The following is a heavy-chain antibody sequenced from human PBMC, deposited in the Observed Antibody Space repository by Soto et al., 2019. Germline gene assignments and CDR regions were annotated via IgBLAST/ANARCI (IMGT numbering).Heavy chain of an antibody. J-gene: IGHJ3*02. D-gene: IGHD3-22*01. CDR3: ARNYYDSSGYYSDGAFDI. CDR1: GFTFSDHY. Sequence: PGGSLRLSCAASGFTFSDHYMDWVCQAPGKGLEWVGRTRNKANSYTTEYAASVKGRFTISRDDSKNSLYLQMNSLKTEDTAVYYCARNYYDSSGYYSDGAFDIWGQGTMVTVSS. CDR2: TRNKANSYTT. V-gene: IGHV3-72*01.